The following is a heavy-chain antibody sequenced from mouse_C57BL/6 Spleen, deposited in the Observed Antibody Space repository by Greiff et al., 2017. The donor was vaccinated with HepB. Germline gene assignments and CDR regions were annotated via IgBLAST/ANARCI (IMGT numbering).Heavy chain of an antibody. CDR2: ISSGSSTI. CDR3: ARGYYGSSGFAY. D-gene: IGHD1-1*01. J-gene: IGHJ3*01. Sequence: EVQLVESGGGLVKPGGSLKLSCAASGFTFSDYGMHWVRQAPEKGLEWVAYISSGSSTIYYADTVKGRFTISRDNAKNTLFLQMTSLRSEDTAMYYGARGYYGSSGFAYWGQGTLVTVSA. V-gene: IGHV5-17*01. CDR1: GFTFSDYG.